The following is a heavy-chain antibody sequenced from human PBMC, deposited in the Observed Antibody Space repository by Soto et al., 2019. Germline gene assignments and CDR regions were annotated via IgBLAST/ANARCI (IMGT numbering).Heavy chain of an antibody. CDR2: ISGSGGTT. CDR3: AKEVGYCSSSSCYYFDY. J-gene: IGHJ4*02. CDR1: GFTFSSYA. V-gene: IGHV3-23*01. Sequence: GGSLRLSCAASGFTFSSYAMSWVRQAPGQGLQWGSGISGSGGTTHYADSVKGRFTISRDKSQNTLYLQMSSLRAEDTAVYYCAKEVGYCSSSSCYYFDYWGQGTLVTVSS. D-gene: IGHD2-2*01.